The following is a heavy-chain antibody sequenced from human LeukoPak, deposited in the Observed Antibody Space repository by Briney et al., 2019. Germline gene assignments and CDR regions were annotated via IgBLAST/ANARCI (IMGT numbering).Heavy chain of an antibody. CDR3: ARDNYGDSVWFDP. Sequence: SETLSLTCTVSGGSISSYYWSWIRQPPGKGLEWIGYIYYSGSTNYNPSLKSRVTISVDTSKNQFSLKLSSMTAADTAVYYCARDNYGDSVWFDPWGQGTLVTVSS. CDR1: GGSISSYY. J-gene: IGHJ5*02. CDR2: IYYSGST. V-gene: IGHV4-59*01. D-gene: IGHD4-17*01.